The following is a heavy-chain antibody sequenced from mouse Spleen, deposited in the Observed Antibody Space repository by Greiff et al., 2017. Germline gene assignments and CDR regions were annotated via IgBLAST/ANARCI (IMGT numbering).Heavy chain of an antibody. CDR2: IYPGDGDT. J-gene: IGHJ4*01. Sequence: QVQLKQSGPELVKPGASVKISCKASGYAFSSSWMNWVKQRPGKGLEWIGRIYPGDGDTNYNGKFKGKATLTADKSSSTAYMQLSSLTSEDSAVYFCARGITTVVARYAMDYWGQGTSVTVSS. D-gene: IGHD1-1*01. CDR1: GYAFSSSW. CDR3: ARGITTVVARYAMDY. V-gene: IGHV1-82*01.